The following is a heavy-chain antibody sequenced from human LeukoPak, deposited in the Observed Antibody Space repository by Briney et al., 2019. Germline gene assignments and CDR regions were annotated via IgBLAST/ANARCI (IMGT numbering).Heavy chain of an antibody. Sequence: GGSLRLSCAASGFTFSSYAMSWVRQAPGKGLGWVSAISGSGGSTYYADSVKGRFTISRDNSKNTLYLQMNSLRAEDTAVYYCAKDRTSIFGVVRASFDYWGQGTLVTVSS. CDR2: ISGSGGST. CDR1: GFTFSSYA. V-gene: IGHV3-23*01. J-gene: IGHJ4*02. D-gene: IGHD3-3*01. CDR3: AKDRTSIFGVVRASFDY.